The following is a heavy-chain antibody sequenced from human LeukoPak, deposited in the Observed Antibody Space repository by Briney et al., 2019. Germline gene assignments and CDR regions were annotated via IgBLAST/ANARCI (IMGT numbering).Heavy chain of an antibody. J-gene: IGHJ5*02. D-gene: IGHD2-2*01. Sequence: SETLSLTCTVSGGSISSGGYYWSWIRQHPGKGLEWIGYIYYSGSTYYNPSLKSRVTISVDTSKNQFSLKLSSVTAADTAVYYCARVSCSSTSCYPKGVWFDPWGQGTLVTVSS. CDR1: GGSISSGGYY. V-gene: IGHV4-31*03. CDR2: IYYSGST. CDR3: ARVSCSSTSCYPKGVWFDP.